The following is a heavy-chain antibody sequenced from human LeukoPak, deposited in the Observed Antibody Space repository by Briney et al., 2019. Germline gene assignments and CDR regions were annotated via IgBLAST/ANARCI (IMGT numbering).Heavy chain of an antibody. J-gene: IGHJ6*02. D-gene: IGHD2-2*01. CDR1: GFSFSSYG. CDR3: VRGGYCSGTSCAHYDGMDV. CDR2: IWYDGSHT. V-gene: IGHV3-33*01. Sequence: GGSLRLSCAASGFSFSSYGMRWVRQAPGKGLEWVGDIWYDGSHTYYADSMKGRFTISRDNSMNTLYMQMNSLRGEDAAVYYCVRGGYCSGTSCAHYDGMDVWGQGTTVTVSS.